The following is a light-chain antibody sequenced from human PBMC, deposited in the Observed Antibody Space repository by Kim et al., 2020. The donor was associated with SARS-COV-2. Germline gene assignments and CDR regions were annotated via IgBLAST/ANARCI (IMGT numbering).Light chain of an antibody. CDR3: QQRSNWPLT. CDR2: DTS. V-gene: IGKV3-11*01. J-gene: IGKJ4*01. Sequence: EVVLTQSPATLSLSPGERATLSCRASQSVSSSLAWYQQKPGQPPRLLIYDTSNRATGIPARFSGSGSGTDFTLTISNLEPEDFAVYYCQQRSNWPLTFGGGTKVEIK. CDR1: QSVSSS.